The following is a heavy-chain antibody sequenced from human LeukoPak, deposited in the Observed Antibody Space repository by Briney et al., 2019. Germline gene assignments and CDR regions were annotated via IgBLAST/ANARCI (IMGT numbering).Heavy chain of an antibody. Sequence: SETLSLTCAVYGGSFSGYYWSWIRQPPGKGLEWIGEINHSGSTNCNPSLTSRVTISLDTSRNQFSLKLNSVTAADTAVYYCAKSNGYGLVDIWGQGTMVTVSS. CDR1: GGSFSGYY. D-gene: IGHD3-10*01. J-gene: IGHJ3*02. CDR2: INHSGST. V-gene: IGHV4-34*01. CDR3: AKSNGYGLVDI.